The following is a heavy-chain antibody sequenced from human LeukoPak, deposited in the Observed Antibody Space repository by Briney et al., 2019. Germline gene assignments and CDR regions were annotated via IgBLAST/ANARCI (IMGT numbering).Heavy chain of an antibody. Sequence: GASVKVSCKASGYTFTSYYMHWVRQAPGQGLEWMGIINPSGGSTSYAQKFQGRVTMTRDMSTSTVYMELSSLRSEDTAVYYCARDLISFVGATTLGYYYYYMDVWGKGTTVTVSS. CDR2: INPSGGST. J-gene: IGHJ6*03. D-gene: IGHD1-26*01. CDR3: ARDLISFVGATTLGYYYYYMDV. V-gene: IGHV1-46*01. CDR1: GYTFTSYY.